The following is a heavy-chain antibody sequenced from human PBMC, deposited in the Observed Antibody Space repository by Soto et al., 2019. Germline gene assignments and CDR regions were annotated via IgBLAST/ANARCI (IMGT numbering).Heavy chain of an antibody. CDR3: ARVAWELLFSVWFEP. CDR1: GGSISSGDYY. J-gene: IGHJ5*02. D-gene: IGHD1-26*01. Sequence: SETLSLTCTVSGGSISSGDYYWSWIRQPPGKGLEWIVYIYYSVSTYYNPSLKSRVTISVDTSKNQFSLKLSSVTAADTAVYYCARVAWELLFSVWFEPWGQGTMVTVSS. V-gene: IGHV4-30-4*01. CDR2: IYYSVST.